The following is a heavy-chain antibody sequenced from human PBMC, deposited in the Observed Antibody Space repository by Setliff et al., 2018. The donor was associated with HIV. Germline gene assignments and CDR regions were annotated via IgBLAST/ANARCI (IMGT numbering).Heavy chain of an antibody. CDR1: GFTFSSYS. J-gene: IGHJ4*02. D-gene: IGHD2-15*01. Sequence: GGSLRLSCAASGFTFSSYSMNWVRQAPGRGLEWVSYINVGGGTKYYADSVKGRFTISRDNAKNSLDLQMDYLRAGDTAVYYCARSSLGTATHFDCWGQGTLVTVSS. CDR3: ARSSLGTATHFDC. CDR2: INVGGGTK. V-gene: IGHV3-48*04.